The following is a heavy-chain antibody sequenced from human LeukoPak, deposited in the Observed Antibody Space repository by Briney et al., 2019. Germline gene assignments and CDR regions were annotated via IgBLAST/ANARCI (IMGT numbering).Heavy chain of an antibody. CDR2: VSSSSSYI. CDR3: ARGGERTYYFDY. D-gene: IGHD3-16*01. Sequence: GGSLRLSCAASGFTFSSYSMNWVRQAPGKGLEWVSSVSSSSSYIYYADSVKGRFTISRDNAKNSLYLQMNSLRAEDTAVYYCARGGERTYYFDYWGQGTLVTVSS. J-gene: IGHJ4*02. CDR1: GFTFSSYS. V-gene: IGHV3-21*01.